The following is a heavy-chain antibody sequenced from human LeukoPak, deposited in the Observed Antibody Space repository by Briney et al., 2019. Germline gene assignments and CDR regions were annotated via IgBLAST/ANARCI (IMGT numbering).Heavy chain of an antibody. CDR3: ARVPTYYDFWSGYASYYYMDV. V-gene: IGHV1-8*01. CDR1: GYTFTSYD. J-gene: IGHJ6*03. D-gene: IGHD3-3*01. Sequence: ASVKVSCKASGYTFTSYDINWVRQATGQGLEWMGWMNPNSGNTGYAQKFQGRVTMTRNTSISTAYMELSSLRSEDTAVYYCARVPTYYDFWSGYASYYYMDVWGKGTTVTVSS. CDR2: MNPNSGNT.